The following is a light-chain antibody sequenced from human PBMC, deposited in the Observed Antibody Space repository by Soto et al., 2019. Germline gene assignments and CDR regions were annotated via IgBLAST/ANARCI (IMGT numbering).Light chain of an antibody. CDR1: SSDVGGYNY. CDR3: SSYTSSSTYV. Sequence: QPVLTQPASVSGSPGQSITISCTGTSSDVGGYNYVSWYQQNPGKAPKLMIYDVSNRPSGVSNRFSGSKSGNTASLTISGLQAEDEADYYCSSYTSSSTYVFGTGTKLTVL. CDR2: DVS. V-gene: IGLV2-14*01. J-gene: IGLJ1*01.